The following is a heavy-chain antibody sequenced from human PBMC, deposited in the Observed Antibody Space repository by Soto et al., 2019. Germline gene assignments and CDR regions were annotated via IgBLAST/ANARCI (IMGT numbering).Heavy chain of an antibody. V-gene: IGHV4-39*02. CDR2: IYYSGST. J-gene: IGHJ6*03. CDR1: GGSISSSSYY. Sequence: SEPLSLTCTVSGGSISSSSYYWGMIRKPPGKGLEWIGSIYYSGSTYYNPSLKSRVTISVDTSKNQFSLKLSSVTAADTAVYYCARELRFLEWLLTGNYYYYMDVWGKGTTGTVS. CDR3: ARELRFLEWLLTGNYYYYMDV. D-gene: IGHD3-3*01.